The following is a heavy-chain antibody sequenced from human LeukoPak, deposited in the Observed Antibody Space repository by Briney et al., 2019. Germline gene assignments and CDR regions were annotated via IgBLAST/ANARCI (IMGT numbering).Heavy chain of an antibody. J-gene: IGHJ6*03. Sequence: PGGSLRLSCETSGFTLSTYWIHWVRQAPGKGLVWVSIISSDGSVTRYTDSVKGRFTISRDNAKNTVDLQMNSLRVEDTAVYYCVRDVTRHMDVWGKGIAVTVSS. D-gene: IGHD4-17*01. CDR2: ISSDGSVT. V-gene: IGHV3-74*01. CDR3: VRDVTRHMDV. CDR1: GFTLSTYW.